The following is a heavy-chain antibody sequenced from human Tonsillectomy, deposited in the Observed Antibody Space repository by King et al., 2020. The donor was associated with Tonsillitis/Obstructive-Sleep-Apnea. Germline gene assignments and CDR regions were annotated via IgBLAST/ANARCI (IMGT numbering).Heavy chain of an antibody. CDR3: ARAVYSGSYYSDY. J-gene: IGHJ4*02. Sequence: VTLKESGPALVKPTQTLTLTCTISEFSFSTSGMCVSWIRQPPGKALEWLARIDWDDDKYYSTSLKTRLTISKDTSKNQVVLTMTNMDPVDTATYYCARAVYSGSYYSDYWGQGTLVTVSS. V-gene: IGHV2-70*11. CDR1: EFSFSTSGMC. CDR2: IDWDDDK. D-gene: IGHD1-26*01.